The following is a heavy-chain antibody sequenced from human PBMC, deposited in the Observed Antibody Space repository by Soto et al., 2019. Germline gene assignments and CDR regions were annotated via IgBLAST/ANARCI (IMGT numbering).Heavy chain of an antibody. V-gene: IGHV4-4*07. CDR3: ARESIVVVQNDLTYYYKGLDV. CDR2: IDATKST. J-gene: IGHJ6*02. CDR1: GGSISSYY. D-gene: IGHD2-15*01. Sequence: SETLSLTCTVSGGSISSYYWTWIRQPAGKGLEWIGRIDATKSTNYNPSLKSRATMSVDASKNQFSLKLNSVTAADTAVYYCARESIVVVQNDLTYYYKGLDVWGQGTTVTVSS.